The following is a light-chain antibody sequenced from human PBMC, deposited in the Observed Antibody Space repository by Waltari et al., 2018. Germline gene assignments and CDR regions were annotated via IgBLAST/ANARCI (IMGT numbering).Light chain of an antibody. CDR2: VNSDGSH. V-gene: IGLV4-69*01. Sequence: QLVLTQSPSASASLGASVKLTCTLSSGHSSNIIAWHQQQPEKGPRYLMKVNSDGSHSKGDEIPDRFSGSSPGAGRYLTISSLQSEDEADYYCQTGGHGTWVFGGGTKLTVL. J-gene: IGLJ3*02. CDR1: SGHSSNI. CDR3: QTGGHGTWV.